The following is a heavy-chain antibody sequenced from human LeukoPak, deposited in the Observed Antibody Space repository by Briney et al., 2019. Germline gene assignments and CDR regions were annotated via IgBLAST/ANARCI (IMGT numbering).Heavy chain of an antibody. V-gene: IGHV3-30*04. D-gene: IGHD2-15*01. CDR3: VRDADGSTPFDY. Sequence: GRSLRLSCAASGFTFSSYAMHWVRQAPGKGLEWVAVISYDGSNKYYADSVKGRFTISRDYSKNTLYLQMNSLRAEDTAVYYCVRDADGSTPFDYWGQGTLVTVSS. J-gene: IGHJ4*02. CDR2: ISYDGSNK. CDR1: GFTFSSYA.